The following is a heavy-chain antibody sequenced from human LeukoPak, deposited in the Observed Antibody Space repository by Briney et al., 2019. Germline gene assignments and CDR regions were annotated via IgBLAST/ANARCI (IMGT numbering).Heavy chain of an antibody. CDR1: GFTFDDYA. J-gene: IGHJ6*02. V-gene: IGHV3-9*01. D-gene: IGHD2-2*01. Sequence: GGSLRLSCAASGFTFDDYAMHWVRQAPGKGLEWVSGISWNSDDKGYADSVKGRFTISRDNAKNSLYLQMNSLRAEDTAVYYCARGINQLPYYYYYYGMDVWGQGTTVTVSS. CDR3: ARGINQLPYYYYYYGMDV. CDR2: ISWNSDDK.